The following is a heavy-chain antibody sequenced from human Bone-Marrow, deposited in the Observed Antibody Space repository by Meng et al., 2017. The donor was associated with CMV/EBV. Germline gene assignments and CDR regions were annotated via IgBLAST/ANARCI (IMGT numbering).Heavy chain of an antibody. D-gene: IGHD3-3*01. V-gene: IGHV1-46*01. CDR1: GYTFTSYY. CDR2: INPSGGST. J-gene: IGHJ6*02. CDR3: ARGAYCDFWSGYYNYYYGMDV. Sequence: ASVKVSCKASGYTFTSYYMHWARQAPGQGLEWMGIINPSGGSTSYAQKFQGRVTMTRDTSTSTVYMELSSLRSEDTAVYYCARGAYCDFWSGYYNYYYGMDVWGQGTTVTVSS.